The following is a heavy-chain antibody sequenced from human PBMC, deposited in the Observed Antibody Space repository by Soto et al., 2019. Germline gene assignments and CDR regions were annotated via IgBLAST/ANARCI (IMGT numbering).Heavy chain of an antibody. Sequence: PSETLSLTCSVSGVSVSDYHWTWIRLTPKKELQWIGFIHYNGRTDSSPSLKSRVTISVDTSKNQFSLELSSVTAADTAVYYCARHETLHGEYDYWGQGTLVTVSS. CDR3: ARHETLHGEYDY. D-gene: IGHD4-17*01. V-gene: IGHV4-59*08. CDR2: IHYNGRT. J-gene: IGHJ4*02. CDR1: GVSVSDYH.